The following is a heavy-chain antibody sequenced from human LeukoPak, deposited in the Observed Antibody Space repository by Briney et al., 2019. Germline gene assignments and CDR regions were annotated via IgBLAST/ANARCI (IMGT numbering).Heavy chain of an antibody. Sequence: GGSLRLSCAASGFTFSSYGMHWVRQAPGKGLEGVAVIWYDGSNKYYADSVKGRFTISRDNSKNTLYLQMNSLRAEDTAVYYCAKDYSSGWGTKGFLFDYWGQGTLVTVSS. CDR3: AKDYSSGWGTKGFLFDY. CDR2: IWYDGSNK. D-gene: IGHD6-19*01. J-gene: IGHJ4*02. CDR1: GFTFSSYG. V-gene: IGHV3-33*06.